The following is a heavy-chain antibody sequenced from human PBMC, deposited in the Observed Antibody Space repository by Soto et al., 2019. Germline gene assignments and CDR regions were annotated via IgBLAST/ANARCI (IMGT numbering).Heavy chain of an antibody. CDR2: IYPGDSDT. V-gene: IGHV5-51*01. CDR1: GYSFTSYW. CDR3: ATQRVLRYFDWLVRPYYYYCMDV. D-gene: IGHD3-9*01. Sequence: GEPRKISCNGSGYSFTSYWIGWVRQMPGKGLGRMGIIYPGDSDTRYSPSFQGQVTISADKSISTAYLQWSSLKASDTSMYYCATQRVLRYFDWLVRPYYYYCMDVWGQGTTVTVSS. J-gene: IGHJ6*02.